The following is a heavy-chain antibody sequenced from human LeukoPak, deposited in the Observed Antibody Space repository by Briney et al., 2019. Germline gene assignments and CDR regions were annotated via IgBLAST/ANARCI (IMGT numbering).Heavy chain of an antibody. CDR3: ASNGDYNYYYYMDV. Sequence: GGSLRLSCAASGFTFSFSWMHWVRQAPGKGLVWVSRINGNGSSTTYADSVKGRFTISRDNSKNTLYLQMNSLRAEDTAVYYCASNGDYNYYYYMDVWGKGTTVTVSS. CDR2: INGNGSST. V-gene: IGHV3-74*01. CDR1: GFTFSFSW. D-gene: IGHD4-17*01. J-gene: IGHJ6*03.